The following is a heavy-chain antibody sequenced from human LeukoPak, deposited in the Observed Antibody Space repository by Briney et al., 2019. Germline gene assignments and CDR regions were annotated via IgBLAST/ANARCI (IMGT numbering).Heavy chain of an antibody. CDR3: ARGPEMATPECGY. J-gene: IGHJ4*02. CDR1: GYTFTGYY. CDR2: INPNSGGT. Sequence: ASVKVSCKASGYTFTGYYMHWVGQAPGQGLEWMGWINPNSGGTNHAQKFQGRVTMTRDTSISTAYMELSRLRSDDTAVYYCARGPEMATPECGYWGQGTLVTVSS. V-gene: IGHV1-2*02. D-gene: IGHD5-24*01.